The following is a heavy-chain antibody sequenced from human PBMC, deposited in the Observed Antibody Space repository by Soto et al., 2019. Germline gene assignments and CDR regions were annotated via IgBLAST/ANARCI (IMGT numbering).Heavy chain of an antibody. D-gene: IGHD7-27*01. J-gene: IGHJ4*02. CDR2: INGDGSTT. Sequence: EVQLVESGGGLVQPGGSLRLSCAASGFTFSNYWTHWVRQAPGKGLVWVSRINGDGSTTTYADFVKGRFTISRDNAKNTLYLQMDSQGADDTAVYYCTRGGTSATYWGLFDYWGQGALVTVSS. CDR1: GFTFSNYW. CDR3: TRGGTSATYWGLFDY. V-gene: IGHV3-74*01.